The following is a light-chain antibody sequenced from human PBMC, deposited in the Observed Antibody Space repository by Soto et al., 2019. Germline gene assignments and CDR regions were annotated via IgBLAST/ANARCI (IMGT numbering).Light chain of an antibody. V-gene: IGLV2-11*01. CDR3: CSYAGSYTLV. CDR2: DVS. J-gene: IGLJ1*01. Sequence: QSVLTQPRSVSGSPGQSVTISCTGTSSDVGVYNYVSWYQQYPGKAPKIMIYDVSKRPSGVPDRFSGSKSDNTASLTISGLQAEDEADYYCCSYAGSYTLVYGLGTKVTV. CDR1: SSDVGVYNY.